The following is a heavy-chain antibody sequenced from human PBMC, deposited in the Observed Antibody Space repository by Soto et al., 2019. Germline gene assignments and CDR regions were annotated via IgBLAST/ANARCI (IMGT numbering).Heavy chain of an antibody. CDR3: SRDPATVTPWYSDL. CDR1: GFSFGDYA. D-gene: IGHD4-17*01. Sequence: EVQLVESGGGLVKAGRSLRLSCAATGFSFGDYAMNWFRQAPGKWPEWVGFIRSNGYGGTTEYAASVKGRFSLSRDDSKSIAYLQMNSLKTEDSAVYYCSRDPATVTPWYSDLWGRGTLVTVSS. J-gene: IGHJ2*01. CDR2: IRSNGYGGTT. V-gene: IGHV3-49*05.